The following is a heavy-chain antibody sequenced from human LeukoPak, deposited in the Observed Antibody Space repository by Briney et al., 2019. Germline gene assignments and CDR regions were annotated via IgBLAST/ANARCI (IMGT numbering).Heavy chain of an antibody. D-gene: IGHD3-3*01. Sequence: GGSLRLSCAASGFTFSNAWMSWVRQAPGKGLEWVGRIKSKTDGGTTDYAAPVKGRFTISRDDSKNTLYLQMNSLKTEDTAVYYCARDAAVSYDEFDYWGQGTLVTVSS. CDR1: GFTFSNAW. V-gene: IGHV3-15*01. CDR2: IKSKTDGGTT. J-gene: IGHJ4*02. CDR3: ARDAAVSYDEFDY.